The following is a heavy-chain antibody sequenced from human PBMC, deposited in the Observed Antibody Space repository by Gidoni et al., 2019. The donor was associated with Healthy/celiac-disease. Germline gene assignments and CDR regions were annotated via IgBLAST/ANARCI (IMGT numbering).Heavy chain of an antibody. CDR2: IKQDGSEK. CDR3: ARGPSDSSGYYYFYYFDY. V-gene: IGHV3-7*03. D-gene: IGHD3-22*01. CDR1: GFTFSSYW. J-gene: IGHJ4*02. Sequence: EVQLVESGGGLVQPGGSLRLSCAASGFTFSSYWRSWVRQAPGKGLEWVANIKQDGSEKYYVDSVKGRFTISRDNAKNSLYLQMNSLRAEDTAVYYCARGPSDSSGYYYFYYFDYWGQGTLVTVSS.